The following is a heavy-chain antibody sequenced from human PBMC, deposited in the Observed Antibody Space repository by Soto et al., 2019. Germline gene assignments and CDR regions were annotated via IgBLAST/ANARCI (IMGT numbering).Heavy chain of an antibody. CDR3: ESEYCSSTSCQNTYNWFDP. Sequence: SVKVSCKASGGTFSSYAISWVRQAPGQGLEWMGGIIPIFGTANYAQKFQGRVTITADESTSTANMELSSLRTEDTAVYNCESEYCSSTSCQNTYNWFDPWGQGTLVTVSS. CDR1: GGTFSSYA. D-gene: IGHD2-2*01. J-gene: IGHJ5*02. V-gene: IGHV1-69*13. CDR2: IIPIFGTA.